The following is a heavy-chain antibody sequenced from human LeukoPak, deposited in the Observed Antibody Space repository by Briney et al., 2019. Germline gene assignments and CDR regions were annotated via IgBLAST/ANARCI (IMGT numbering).Heavy chain of an antibody. Sequence: GGSLRLSCAASGFTVSSNYMNWVRRAPGKGLEWVSYISSSGSTKYYADSVKGRFTISRDNAKNSLYLQMNILRAEDTAVYYCARDEPYGSGSPPLDWGQGTLVTVSS. D-gene: IGHD3-10*01. CDR3: ARDEPYGSGSPPLD. CDR2: ISSSGSTK. CDR1: GFTVSSNY. V-gene: IGHV3-48*03. J-gene: IGHJ4*02.